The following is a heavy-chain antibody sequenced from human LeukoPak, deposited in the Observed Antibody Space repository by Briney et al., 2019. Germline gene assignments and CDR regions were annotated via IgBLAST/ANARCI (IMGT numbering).Heavy chain of an antibody. CDR2: IYSGGST. J-gene: IGHJ4*02. D-gene: IGHD6-13*01. CDR1: GFTVSSNY. CDR3: AARGFSSSWYDFDY. Sequence: GGSLRLSCAASGFTVSSNYMSWVRQAPGKGPEWVSVIYSGGSTYYADSVKGRFTISRDNSKNTLYLQMNSLRAEDTAVYYCAARGFSSSWYDFDYWGQGTLVTVSS. V-gene: IGHV3-66*01.